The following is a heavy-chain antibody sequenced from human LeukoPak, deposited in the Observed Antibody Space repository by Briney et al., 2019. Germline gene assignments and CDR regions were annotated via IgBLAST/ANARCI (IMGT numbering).Heavy chain of an antibody. CDR2: IYHSGST. V-gene: IGHV4-38-2*01. J-gene: IGHJ6*03. CDR3: AGYSGSYYRYYYYMDV. Sequence: SETLSLTCAASGYSISSGYYWGWIRQPPGKGLEWIGSIYHSGSTFYNPSLMSRVTISVDTSKNPFSLKLSSVTAADTAVYYCAGYSGSYYRYYYYMDVWGKGTTVTVSS. D-gene: IGHD1-26*01. CDR1: GYSISSGYY.